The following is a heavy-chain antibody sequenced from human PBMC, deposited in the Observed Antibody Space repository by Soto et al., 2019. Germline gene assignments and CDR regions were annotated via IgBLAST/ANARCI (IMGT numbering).Heavy chain of an antibody. CDR3: ARGIIIWFGELSRGGGYYYYMDV. CDR1: GGSFSGYQ. Sequence: QVQLQQRGAGLLKPSGTLSLTCAVYGGSFSGYQWTWIRQTPGQGLEWIGEINDSGSINYNPSLKCRVTMLSDTPKKQISLRLSSVTAADPGVYYCARGIIIWFGELSRGGGYYYYMDVWGKGTTVIVSS. D-gene: IGHD3-10*01. CDR2: INDSGSI. J-gene: IGHJ6*03. V-gene: IGHV4-34*01.